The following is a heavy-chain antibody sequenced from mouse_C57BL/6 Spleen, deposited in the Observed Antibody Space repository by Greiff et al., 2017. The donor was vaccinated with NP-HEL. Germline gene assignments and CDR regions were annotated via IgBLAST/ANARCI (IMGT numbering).Heavy chain of an antibody. CDR2: IDPETGGT. Sequence: QVQLQQSGAELVRPGASVTLSCKASGYTFTDYEMHWVKQTPVHGLEWIGAIDPETGGTAYNQKFKGKAILTADKSSSTAYMELRSLTSEDSAVYYCTRSGNYYGSRGYFDVWGTGTTVTVSS. D-gene: IGHD1-1*01. CDR3: TRSGNYYGSRGYFDV. V-gene: IGHV1-15*01. CDR1: GYTFTDYE. J-gene: IGHJ1*03.